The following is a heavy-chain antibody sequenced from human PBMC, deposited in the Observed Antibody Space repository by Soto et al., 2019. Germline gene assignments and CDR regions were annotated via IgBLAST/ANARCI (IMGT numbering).Heavy chain of an antibody. V-gene: IGHV3-7*01. CDR3: ARGGFSYGTGIEH. J-gene: IGHJ5*02. CDR2: KKQDGSEE. D-gene: IGHD5-18*01. Sequence: GGSLRLSCAASGFSISRYWMSWVRQAPGKGLEWVADKKQDGSEEYYVDSVKGRFTVSRDNPKNSVYLQLTSLRVEDTALYYCARGGFSYGTGIEHWGQGALVTVSS. CDR1: GFSISRYW.